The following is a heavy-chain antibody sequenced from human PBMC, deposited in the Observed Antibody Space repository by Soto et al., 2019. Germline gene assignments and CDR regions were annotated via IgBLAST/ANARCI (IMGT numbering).Heavy chain of an antibody. CDR2: INPSGGSA. V-gene: IGHV1-46*01. J-gene: IGHJ6*02. Sequence: ASVKVSCKASGYTFTSYYMHWVRQAPGQGLEWMGIINPSGGSASYAQKFQGRVTMTRDTSTSTVYMELSSLRSEDTAVYYCAREREGLKDIVVVVAAEDGMDVWGQGTTVTVSS. D-gene: IGHD2-15*01. CDR1: GYTFTSYY. CDR3: AREREGLKDIVVVVAAEDGMDV.